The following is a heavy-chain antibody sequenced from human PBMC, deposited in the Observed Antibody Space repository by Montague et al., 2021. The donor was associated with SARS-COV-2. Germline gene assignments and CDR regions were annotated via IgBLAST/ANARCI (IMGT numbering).Heavy chain of an antibody. J-gene: IGHJ4*02. CDR3: ARIHIAAAGTGLDY. CDR2: IDWDDDK. Sequence: PALVKPTQTLTLTCTFSGFSLSTSGMCVSWIRQPPGKALEWLARIDWDDDKYYSTSLKTRLTISKDTSKNQVVLTMTNMDPVDTATYYCARIHIAAAGTGLDYWGQGTLVTVSP. CDR1: GFSLSTSGMC. D-gene: IGHD6-13*01. V-gene: IGHV2-70*11.